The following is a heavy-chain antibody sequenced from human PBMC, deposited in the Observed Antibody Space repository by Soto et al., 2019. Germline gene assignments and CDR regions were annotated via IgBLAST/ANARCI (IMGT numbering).Heavy chain of an antibody. D-gene: IGHD3-3*01. CDR1: GFTFSSYG. J-gene: IGHJ6*02. CDR3: AKDVGFWSGYPYYYYGMDV. CDR2: ISYDGSNK. V-gene: IGHV3-30*18. Sequence: PGGSLRLSCAASGFTFSSYGMHWVRQAPGKGLEWVAVISYDGSNKYYADSVKGRFTISRDNSKSTLYLQMNSLRAEDTAVYYCAKDVGFWSGYPYYYYGMDVWGQGTTVTVSS.